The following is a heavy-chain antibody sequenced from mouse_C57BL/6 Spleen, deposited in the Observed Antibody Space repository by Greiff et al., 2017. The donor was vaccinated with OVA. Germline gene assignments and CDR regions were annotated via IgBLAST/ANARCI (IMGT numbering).Heavy chain of an antibody. V-gene: IGHV1-50*01. D-gene: IGHD1-1*01. CDR3: ARSFITTEAMDY. CDR1: GYTFTSYW. Sequence: VQLQQPGAELVKPGASVKLSCKASGYTFTSYWMQWVKQRPGQGLEWIGEIDPSDSYTNYNQKFKGKATLTVDTSSSTAYMQLSSLTSEDSAVYYCARSFITTEAMDYWGQGTSVTVSS. J-gene: IGHJ4*01. CDR2: IDPSDSYT.